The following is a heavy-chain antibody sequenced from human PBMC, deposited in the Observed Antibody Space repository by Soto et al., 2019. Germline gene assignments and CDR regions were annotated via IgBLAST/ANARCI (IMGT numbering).Heavy chain of an antibody. V-gene: IGHV3-30-3*01. D-gene: IGHD4-17*01. Sequence: GGSKRLSCAASGFTFSSYAMHWVRQAPGKGLEWVAVISYDGSNKYYADSVKGRFTISRDNSKNTLYLQMNSLRAEDTAVYYCARDKDYGDYVDYYYYGMDVWGQGTTVTVSS. CDR2: ISYDGSNK. CDR3: ARDKDYGDYVDYYYYGMDV. CDR1: GFTFSSYA. J-gene: IGHJ6*02.